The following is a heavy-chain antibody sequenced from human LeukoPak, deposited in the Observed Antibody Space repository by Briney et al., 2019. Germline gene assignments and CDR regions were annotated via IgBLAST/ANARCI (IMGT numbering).Heavy chain of an antibody. Sequence: ASVKVSCKASGGTFSSYAISWVRQAPGQGLVWMGGIIPIFGTANYAQKFQGRVTITTDESTSTAYMELSSLRSEDTAVYYCARSQGASYRTYYYYYMDVWGKGTTVTVSS. CDR2: IIPIFGTA. CDR1: GGTFSSYA. D-gene: IGHD5-18*01. V-gene: IGHV1-69*05. CDR3: ARSQGASYRTYYYYYMDV. J-gene: IGHJ6*03.